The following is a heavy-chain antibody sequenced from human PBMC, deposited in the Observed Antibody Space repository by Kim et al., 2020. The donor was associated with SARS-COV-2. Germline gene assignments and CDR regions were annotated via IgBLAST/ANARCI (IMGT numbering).Heavy chain of an antibody. D-gene: IGHD3-10*01. CDR3: ARSRVVRGVYYFDY. Sequence: GGSLRLSCAASGFTFSSYDMHWVRQATGKGLEWVSAIGTAGDTYYPGSVKGRFTISRENAKNSLYLQMNSLRAGDTAVYYCARSRVVRGVYYFDYWGQGTLVTVSS. CDR2: IGTAGDT. J-gene: IGHJ4*02. V-gene: IGHV3-13*01. CDR1: GFTFSSYD.